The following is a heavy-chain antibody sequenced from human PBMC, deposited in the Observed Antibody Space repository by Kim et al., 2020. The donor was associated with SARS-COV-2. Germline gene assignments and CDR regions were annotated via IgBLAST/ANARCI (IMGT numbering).Heavy chain of an antibody. D-gene: IGHD3-3*01. V-gene: IGHV1-3*01. Sequence: ASVKVSCKASGYTFTNYAMHWVRQAPGQRLEWMGWINAGNGNTKYSQKFQGRVTITRDTSASTAYMELSSLRSEDTAVYYCARVGPPYDFWRRDWFDPWGQGTLVTVSS. CDR1: GYTFTNYA. J-gene: IGHJ5*02. CDR2: INAGNGNT. CDR3: ARVGPPYDFWRRDWFDP.